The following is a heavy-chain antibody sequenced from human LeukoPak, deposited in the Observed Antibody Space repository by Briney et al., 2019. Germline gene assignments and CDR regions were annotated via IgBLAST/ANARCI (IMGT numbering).Heavy chain of an antibody. Sequence: GGSLRLSCAASGFTFSSYAMHWVRQAPAKGLEWVAVISYDGSNKYYADSVKGRFTISRDNSKNTLYLQMNSLRVEDTAVYYCARVCGTYLYYYYGMDVWGQGTTVTVSS. CDR1: GFTFSSYA. CDR2: ISYDGSNK. J-gene: IGHJ6*02. CDR3: ARVCGTYLYYYYGMDV. V-gene: IGHV3-30-3*01. D-gene: IGHD1-26*01.